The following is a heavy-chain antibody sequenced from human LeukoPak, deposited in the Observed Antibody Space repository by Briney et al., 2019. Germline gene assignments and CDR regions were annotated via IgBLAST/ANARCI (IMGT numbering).Heavy chain of an antibody. CDR2: IRYDGSNK. CDR3: AHLATMVLETYFDY. V-gene: IGHV3-30*02. J-gene: IGHJ4*02. Sequence: GRSLRLSCAASGFTFSSYGMHWVRQAPGKGLEWVAFIRYDGSNKYYADSVKGRFTISRDNSKNTLYLQMNSLRAEDTAVYYCAHLATMVLETYFDYWGQGTLVTVSS. CDR1: GFTFSSYG. D-gene: IGHD3-10*01.